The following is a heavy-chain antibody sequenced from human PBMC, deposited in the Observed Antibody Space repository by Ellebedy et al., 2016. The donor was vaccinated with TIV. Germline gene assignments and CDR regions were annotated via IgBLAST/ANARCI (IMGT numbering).Heavy chain of an antibody. CDR2: ISFDGSHK. V-gene: IGHV3-30*04. CDR3: ARNTPMAQGDGSDI. J-gene: IGHJ3*02. D-gene: IGHD5-18*01. CDR1: GFTFSSYA. Sequence: GESLKISCAASGFTFSSYAMHWVRQAPGKGLEWLSVISFDGSHKYYADFVKGRFTVSRDNSKNTLYLQMNSLRPEDTAVYSCARNTPMAQGDGSDIWGQGTLVTVSS.